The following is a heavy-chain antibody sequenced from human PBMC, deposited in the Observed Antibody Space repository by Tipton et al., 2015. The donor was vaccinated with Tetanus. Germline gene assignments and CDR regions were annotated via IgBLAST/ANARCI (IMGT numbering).Heavy chain of an antibody. J-gene: IGHJ4*02. CDR1: GFTVSSNY. CDR2: IFSGGST. V-gene: IGHV3-66*01. CDR3: ARDRDGDYAAFDY. Sequence: GSLRLSCAASGFTVSSNYMTWLRQAPGKGLEWVSVIFSGGSTYYADSVKGRFTISRDNSKNTLYLQMNSLRAEDTAVYYCARDRDGDYAAFDYWGQGTLVTVSS. D-gene: IGHD4-17*01.